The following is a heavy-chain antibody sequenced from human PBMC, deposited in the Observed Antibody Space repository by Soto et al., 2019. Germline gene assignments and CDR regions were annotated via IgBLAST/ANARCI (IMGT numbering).Heavy chain of an antibody. V-gene: IGHV3-33*01. CDR3: AREFWSGPFDY. D-gene: IGHD3-3*01. CDR2: IWYDGSNK. J-gene: IGHJ4*02. Sequence: QVQLVESGGGVVQPGRSLRLSCAASGFTFSSYGMHWVRQAPGKGLEWVAVIWYDGSNKYNADSVKGRFTISRDNSKNTLYLQMNSLRAKDTAVYYCAREFWSGPFDYWGQGTLVTVSS. CDR1: GFTFSSYG.